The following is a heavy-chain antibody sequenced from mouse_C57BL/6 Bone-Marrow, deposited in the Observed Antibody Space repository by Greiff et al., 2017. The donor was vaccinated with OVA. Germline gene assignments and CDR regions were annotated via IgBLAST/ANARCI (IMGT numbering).Heavy chain of an antibody. V-gene: IGHV5-16*01. J-gene: IGHJ2*01. CDR2: INYDGSST. Sequence: EVKLMESEGGLVQPGSSMKISCTASGFTFSGYYMAWVRQVPEKGLEWVANINYDGSSTYYLDSLKSRFIISRDNAKNILYLQMSSLKSEDTATYYCARAAQATQYYFDYWGQGTTLTVSS. D-gene: IGHD3-2*02. CDR3: ARAAQATQYYFDY. CDR1: GFTFSGYY.